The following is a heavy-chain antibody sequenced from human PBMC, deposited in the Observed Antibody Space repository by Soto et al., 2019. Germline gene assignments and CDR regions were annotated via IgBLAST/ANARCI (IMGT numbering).Heavy chain of an antibody. D-gene: IGHD6-13*01. Sequence: SETLSLTCTVSGGSISSYYWSWIRQPPGKGLEWIGYIYYSGSTNYNPSLKSRVTISVDTSKNQFSLKLSSVTAADTAVYYCARERKQHYYYSGMDVWGQGTTVTVSS. CDR3: ARERKQHYYYSGMDV. V-gene: IGHV4-59*01. J-gene: IGHJ6*02. CDR1: GGSISSYY. CDR2: IYYSGST.